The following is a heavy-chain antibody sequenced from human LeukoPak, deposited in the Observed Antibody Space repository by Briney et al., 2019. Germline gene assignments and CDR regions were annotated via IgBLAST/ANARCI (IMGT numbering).Heavy chain of an antibody. V-gene: IGHV6-1*01. D-gene: IGHD1-26*01. J-gene: IGHJ6*03. CDR2: TYYRSKWYH. CDR3: ARRKWELLRAYYYYYMDV. CDR1: GDSVSSNSAA. Sequence: SQTLSLTCAISGDSVSSNSAAWNWIRQSPSRGLEWLGRTYYRSKWYHDYAVSVKSRITINPDTSKNQFSLKLSSVTAADTAVYYCARRKWELLRAYYYYYMDVWGKGTTVTVSS.